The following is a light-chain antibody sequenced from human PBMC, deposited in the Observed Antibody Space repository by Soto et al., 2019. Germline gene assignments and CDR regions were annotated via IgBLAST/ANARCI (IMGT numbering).Light chain of an antibody. CDR2: SAS. CDR3: QQYHNLPPFT. Sequence: DIQMTQSPSSLSASVGDRVTITCQASQDIRNYLNWYQFKPGRAPNLLIYSASYLETGVPSRFRGSGFGTDSTLTISSLQPEDVATYYCQQYHNLPPFTFGPGTKVDI. J-gene: IGKJ3*01. V-gene: IGKV1-33*01. CDR1: QDIRNY.